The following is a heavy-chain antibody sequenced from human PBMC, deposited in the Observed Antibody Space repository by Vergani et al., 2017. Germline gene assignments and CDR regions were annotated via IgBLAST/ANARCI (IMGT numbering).Heavy chain of an antibody. CDR2: IYYSGST. CDR3: ARNRYYDILTGWFDP. V-gene: IGHV4-31*03. J-gene: IGHJ5*02. D-gene: IGHD3-9*01. Sequence: QVQLQESGPGLVKPSQTLSLTCTVSGGSISSGGYYWSWIRQHPGKGVEWIGYIYYSGSTYYNPSLKSRVTISVDTSKNQFSLKLSSVTAADTAVYYCARNRYYDILTGWFDPWGQGTLVTVSS. CDR1: GGSISSGGYY.